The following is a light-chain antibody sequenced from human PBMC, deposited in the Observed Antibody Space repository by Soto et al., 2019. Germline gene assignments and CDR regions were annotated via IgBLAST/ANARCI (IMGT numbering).Light chain of an antibody. CDR2: GAS. J-gene: IGKJ1*01. CDR1: QSVSSTY. CDR3: QQYGSSPGT. Sequence: EIVLTQSPGTLCLSPGEXATLSCRASQSVSSTYLAWYQQKPGQAPRLLIYGASSRATDIPDRFSGGGSGTDFTLTISRLEPEDFAVYYCQQYGSSPGTFGQGTKVDIK. V-gene: IGKV3-20*01.